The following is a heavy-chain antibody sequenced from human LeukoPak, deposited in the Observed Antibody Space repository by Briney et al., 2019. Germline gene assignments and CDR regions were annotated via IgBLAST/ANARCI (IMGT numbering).Heavy chain of an antibody. V-gene: IGHV4-61*01. D-gene: IGHD3-22*01. J-gene: IGHJ5*02. CDR2: IYYSGST. CDR1: GGSISSSSYY. Sequence: PSETLSLTCTVSGGSISSSSYYWGWIRQPPGKGLAWTGYIYYSGSTNYNPSLKSRVTISVDTSKTQFSLKLSSVTAADTAVYYCARDITLGGSSGYSVWFDPWGQGTLVTVSS. CDR3: ARDITLGGSSGYSVWFDP.